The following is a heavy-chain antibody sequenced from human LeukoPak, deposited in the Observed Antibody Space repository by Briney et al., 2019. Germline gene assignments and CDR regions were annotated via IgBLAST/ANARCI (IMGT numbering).Heavy chain of an antibody. CDR2: INHSGST. J-gene: IGHJ5*02. Sequence: SETLSLTCAVYGGSFSGYYWSWIRQPPGKGLEWIGEINHSGSTNYNPSLKSRVTISVDTSKNQSSLKLSSVTAADTAVYYCAREYSSGWYSGINWFDPWGQGTLVTVSS. D-gene: IGHD6-19*01. CDR3: AREYSSGWYSGINWFDP. V-gene: IGHV4-34*01. CDR1: GGSFSGYY.